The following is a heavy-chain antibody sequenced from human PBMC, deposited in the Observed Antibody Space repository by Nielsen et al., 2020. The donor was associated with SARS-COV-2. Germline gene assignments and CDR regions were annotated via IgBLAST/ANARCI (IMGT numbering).Heavy chain of an antibody. CDR1: GFTFNSVG. D-gene: IGHD2-2*03. J-gene: IGHJ3*01. CDR2: VSTEGGTT. V-gene: IGHV3-30*19. CDR3: ARGGYCSSSSCYNAFDV. Sequence: GGSLRLSCAASGFTFNSVGMHWVRQAPGKGLEWVAVVSTEGGTTYYADSVKGRFTISRHSSENSLYLQMNSLRADDTALYYCARGGYCSSSSCYNAFDVWGEGTMVLVSS.